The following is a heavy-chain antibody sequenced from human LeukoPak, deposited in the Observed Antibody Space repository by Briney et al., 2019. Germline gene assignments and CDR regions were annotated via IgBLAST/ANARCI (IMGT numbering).Heavy chain of an antibody. CDR3: ARGATVIQFDP. CDR2: IYYSGST. CDR1: GGSISSYY. D-gene: IGHD4-17*01. Sequence: SETLSLTCTVPGGSISSYYWSWIRQPPGKGLEWIGYIYYSGSTNYNPSLKSRVTISVDTSKNQFSLKLSSVTAADTAVYYCARGATVIQFDPWGQGTLVTVSS. V-gene: IGHV4-59*01. J-gene: IGHJ5*02.